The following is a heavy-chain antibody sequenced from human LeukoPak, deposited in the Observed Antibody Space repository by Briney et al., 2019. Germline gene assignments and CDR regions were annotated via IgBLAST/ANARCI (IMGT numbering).Heavy chain of an antibody. J-gene: IGHJ6*02. Sequence: GGSLRLSCVASGFTLSDHYMDWVRQAPGKGLEWVANIKQDGSEKYYVDSVKGRFTISRDNAKNSLYLQMNSLRAEDTAVYYCARDSPYTYCSSTSCYVGYYYYYGMDVWGQGTTVTVSS. CDR2: IKQDGSEK. D-gene: IGHD2-2*01. CDR3: ARDSPYTYCSSTSCYVGYYYYYGMDV. CDR1: GFTLSDHY. V-gene: IGHV3-7*01.